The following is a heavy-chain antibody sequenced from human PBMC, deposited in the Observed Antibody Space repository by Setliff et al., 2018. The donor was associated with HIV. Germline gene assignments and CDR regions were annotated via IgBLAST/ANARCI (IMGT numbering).Heavy chain of an antibody. CDR2: ISANSGGT. CDR3: ARSNFWSGFGYGY. V-gene: IGHV1-2*02. CDR1: GYTFTGYY. D-gene: IGHD3-3*01. Sequence: SVKVSCKASGYTFTGYYMHWVRQAPGQGLEWMGWISANSGGTNYAQKFQGRVTMTRDTSISTAYMELSRLRSDDTAVYYCARSNFWSGFGYGYWGQGTLVTVSS. J-gene: IGHJ4*02.